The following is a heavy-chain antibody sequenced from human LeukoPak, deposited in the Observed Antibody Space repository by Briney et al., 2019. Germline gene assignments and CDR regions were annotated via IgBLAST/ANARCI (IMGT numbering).Heavy chain of an antibody. Sequence: GGSLRLSCAASGFTLGAYWMHWVRQAPGKGLVWVSRINPEATTITYADSVKGRFTISRDNAKNTLYLQMNSLRAEDTAVYYCSRDTYGKSDYWGQGTLVTVSP. CDR1: GFTLGAYW. J-gene: IGHJ4*02. CDR2: INPEATTI. V-gene: IGHV3-74*03. CDR3: SRDTYGKSDY. D-gene: IGHD4-17*01.